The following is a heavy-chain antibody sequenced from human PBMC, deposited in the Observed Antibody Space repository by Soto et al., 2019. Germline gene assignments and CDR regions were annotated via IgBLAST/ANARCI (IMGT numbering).Heavy chain of an antibody. J-gene: IGHJ6*02. CDR3: ARFCPHDYHYYGMAV. Sequence: GGSLRLSCAASGFTFSSYSMNWVRQAPGKGLEWVSSISSSSSYIYYADSVKGRFTISRDNAKNSLYLQMNSLRAEDTAVYYCARFCPHDYHYYGMAVWGQGTTVPVSS. CDR2: ISSSSSYI. CDR1: GFTFSSYS. V-gene: IGHV3-21*01.